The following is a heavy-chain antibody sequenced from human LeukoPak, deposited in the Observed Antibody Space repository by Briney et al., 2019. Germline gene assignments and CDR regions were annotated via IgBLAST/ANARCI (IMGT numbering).Heavy chain of an antibody. J-gene: IGHJ6*02. CDR3: ARTITMVRGVMAYYYYGMDV. V-gene: IGHV6-1*01. D-gene: IGHD3-10*01. Sequence: SQTLSLTCAISGDSVSSNSAAWNWIRQSPSRGLEWLGRTYYRSKWYNDYAVSVKSRITINPDTSKNQFSLQLNSVTPEDTAVYYYARTITMVRGVMAYYYYGMDVWGQGTTVTVSS. CDR2: TYYRSKWYN. CDR1: GDSVSSNSAA.